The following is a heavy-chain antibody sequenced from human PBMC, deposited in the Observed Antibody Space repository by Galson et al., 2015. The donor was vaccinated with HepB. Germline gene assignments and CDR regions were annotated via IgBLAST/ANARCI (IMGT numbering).Heavy chain of an antibody. Sequence: SLRLSCAASGFTFSSYSMNWVRQAPGKGLEWVSSISSSSSYIYYADSVKGRFTISRDNAKNSLYLQMNSLRAEDTAVYYCARSIAGESSWYPIEYFQHWGQGTLVTVSS. CDR2: ISSSSSYI. J-gene: IGHJ1*01. D-gene: IGHD6-13*01. CDR3: ARSIAGESSWYPIEYFQH. V-gene: IGHV3-21*01. CDR1: GFTFSSYS.